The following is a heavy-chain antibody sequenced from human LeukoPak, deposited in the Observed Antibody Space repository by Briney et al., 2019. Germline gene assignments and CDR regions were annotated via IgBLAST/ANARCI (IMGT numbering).Heavy chain of an antibody. CDR1: GGSISSSSYY. Sequence: PSETLSLTCTVSGGSISSSSYYWGWIRQPPGKGLEWIGSIYYSGSTYYNPSLKSRVTISVDTSKNQFSLKLSSVTAADTAVYYCARHESAVAGTPLDYWGQGTLVTVSS. J-gene: IGHJ4*02. V-gene: IGHV4-39*01. CDR2: IYYSGST. D-gene: IGHD6-19*01. CDR3: ARHESAVAGTPLDY.